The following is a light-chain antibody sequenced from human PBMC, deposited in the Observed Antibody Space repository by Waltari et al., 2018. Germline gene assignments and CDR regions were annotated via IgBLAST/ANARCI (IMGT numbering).Light chain of an antibody. CDR1: ALATQY. CDR3: QSADISGAYRV. CDR2: KYN. Sequence: SSELTQPPSVSVSPGQTARITCSGDALATQYSYWYNQKPGQAPVLLIYKYNQRPSGIPERFSGSSSGTTVTLTVSAVEADDEGDYYCQSADISGAYRVFGGGTKLTVL. V-gene: IGLV3-25*03. J-gene: IGLJ2*01.